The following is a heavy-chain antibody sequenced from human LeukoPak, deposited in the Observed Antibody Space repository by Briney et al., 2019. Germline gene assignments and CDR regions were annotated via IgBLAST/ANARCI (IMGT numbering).Heavy chain of an antibody. J-gene: IGHJ4*02. V-gene: IGHV1-18*01. Sequence: ASVKVSCKASGYTFTSYGISWARQAPGQGLEWMGWISAYNGNTNYAQKLQGRVTMTTDTSTSTAYMELRSLRSDDTAVYYCARDLDMRRIVDYWGQGTLVTVSS. CDR1: GYTFTSYG. CDR2: ISAYNGNT. D-gene: IGHD2-2*03. CDR3: ARDLDMRRIVDY.